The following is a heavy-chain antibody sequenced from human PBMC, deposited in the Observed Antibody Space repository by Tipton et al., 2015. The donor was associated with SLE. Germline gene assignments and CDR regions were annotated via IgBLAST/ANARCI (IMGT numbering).Heavy chain of an antibody. V-gene: IGHV4-59*01. J-gene: IGHJ6*02. CDR1: GGSISSYY. D-gene: IGHD1-20*01. CDR2: IYYSGST. CDR3: ARDLGITGTTPRGMDV. Sequence: TLSLTCTVSGGSISSYYWSWIRQPPGKGLEWIGYIYYSGSTNYNPSLKGRVTISVDTSKNQFSLKLSSVTAADTAVYYCARDLGITGTTPRGMDVWGQGTTVTVSS.